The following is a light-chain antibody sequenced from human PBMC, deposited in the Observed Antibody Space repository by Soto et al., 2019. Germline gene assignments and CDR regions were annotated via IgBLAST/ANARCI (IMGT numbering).Light chain of an antibody. Sequence: EIVLTQSPGTLSLSPGERATLSCRASQSVSSSYLAWYQQKPGQAPRLLSYGASSRATGIPDRFSGSGSGTDFTLTSSRLEHEAFAVYYCQQYGSSTYTFGQGTKLEIK. J-gene: IGKJ2*01. CDR2: GAS. CDR3: QQYGSSTYT. CDR1: QSVSSSY. V-gene: IGKV3-20*01.